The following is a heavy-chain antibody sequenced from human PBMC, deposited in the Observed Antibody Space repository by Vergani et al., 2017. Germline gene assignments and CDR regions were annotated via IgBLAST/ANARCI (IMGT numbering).Heavy chain of an antibody. J-gene: IGHJ1*01. V-gene: IGHV2-5*02. CDR1: GFSLSTSGVG. CDR2: IYWDDDK. Sequence: QITLKESGPTLVKPTQTLTLTCTFSGFSLSTSGVGVGWIRQPPGKALEWLALIYWDDDKRYSPSLKSRLTITKDTSKNQVVLTMTNMDPVDTATYYCARDDYGDYGFEYFQHWGQGTLVTVSS. D-gene: IGHD4-17*01. CDR3: ARDDYGDYGFEYFQH.